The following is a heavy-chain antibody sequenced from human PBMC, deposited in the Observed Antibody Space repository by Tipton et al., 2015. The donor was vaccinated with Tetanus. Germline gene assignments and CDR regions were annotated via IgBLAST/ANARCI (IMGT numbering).Heavy chain of an antibody. J-gene: IGHJ5*02. D-gene: IGHD1-1*01. Sequence: TLSLTCTVSGGSISSDGYYWSWIRQHPGTGLESLGFIYYTGSAYYNPSLKSRLTISVDTSKNQFSLQLSSVTAADTAVYYCARVGRTNCLPGSCHWFDPLGQGALFCVSS. CDR1: GGSISSDGYY. CDR2: IYYTGSA. V-gene: IGHV4-31*03. CDR3: ARVGRTNCLPGSCHWFDP.